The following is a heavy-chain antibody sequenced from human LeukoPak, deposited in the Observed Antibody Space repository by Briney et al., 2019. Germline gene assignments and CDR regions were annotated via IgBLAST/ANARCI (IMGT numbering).Heavy chain of an antibody. V-gene: IGHV4-39*07. CDR3: ARKMRSPRGGFDY. CDR2: MYYSGST. Sequence: SETLSLTCTVSSGSISSSIYYWGWIRQPPGMGLEWIGSMYYSGSTYYNPSLKSRVTISVDTSKSQFSLKLSSVTAADTAVYYCARKMRSPRGGFDYWDQGTLVTVSS. J-gene: IGHJ4*02. CDR1: SGSISSSIYY. D-gene: IGHD3-10*01.